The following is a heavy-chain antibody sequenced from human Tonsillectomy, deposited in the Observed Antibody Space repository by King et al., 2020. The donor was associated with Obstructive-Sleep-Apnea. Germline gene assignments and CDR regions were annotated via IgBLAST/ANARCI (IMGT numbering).Heavy chain of an antibody. CDR2: IKKDGSEK. CDR3: ALITGSDY. Sequence: VQLVESGGGLVQPGGSLRLSCTVSGISFSNYWMTWVRPAPGKGLEWVANIKKDGSEKYYVDAVKGRFTISRDNAKNSLFLQMNSLRGEDTAVYFCALITGSDYWGQGTMVTVSS. V-gene: IGHV3-7*01. J-gene: IGHJ4*02. CDR1: GISFSNYW. D-gene: IGHD1-1*01.